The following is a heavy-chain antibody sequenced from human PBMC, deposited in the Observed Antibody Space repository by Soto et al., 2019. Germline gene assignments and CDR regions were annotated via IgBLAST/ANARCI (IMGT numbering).Heavy chain of an antibody. CDR1: GFTFSTYS. V-gene: IGHV3-48*02. J-gene: IGHJ5*02. D-gene: IGHD6-6*01. CDR2: ISASGDAI. CDR3: ARLYSTSSVNRWFDP. Sequence: EVQLVESGGGLVQPGGSLSLSCAASGFTFSTYSMNWVRQAPGKGLEWISFISASGDAIYYADSVRGRFTISRDNAESSLYLQVNSLRDEDTAVYYCARLYSTSSVNRWFDPWGQGTLVTVSS.